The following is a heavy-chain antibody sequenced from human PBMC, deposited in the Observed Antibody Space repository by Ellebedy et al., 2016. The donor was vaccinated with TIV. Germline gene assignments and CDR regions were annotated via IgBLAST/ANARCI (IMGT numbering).Heavy chain of an antibody. CDR1: GFTFSRYD. J-gene: IGHJ4*02. Sequence: GESLKISCAASGFTFSRYDMHWVRQVTGKGLEWVSAIGIAGGPYYSDSVKGRFTISRENVKNSLYFQMNSLRVGDTAVYYCVRGAPDGFDFWGQGTPVTVSS. CDR3: VRGAPDGFDF. D-gene: IGHD1-14*01. V-gene: IGHV3-13*05. CDR2: IGIAGGP.